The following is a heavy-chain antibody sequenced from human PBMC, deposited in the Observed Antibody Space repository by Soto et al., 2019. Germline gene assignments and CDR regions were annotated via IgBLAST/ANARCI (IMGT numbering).Heavy chain of an antibody. CDR2: ISGSGGST. Sequence: GGSLRLSCAASGFTFSSYAMSWVRQAPGKGLEWVSAISGSGGSTYYADSVKGRFTISRDNADNSLYLQMSSLRAEDTAVYYCARYCTSTATNCYSAYWGQGALVTVSS. CDR1: GFTFSSYA. CDR3: ARYCTSTATNCYSAY. J-gene: IGHJ4*02. D-gene: IGHD1-26*01. V-gene: IGHV3-23*01.